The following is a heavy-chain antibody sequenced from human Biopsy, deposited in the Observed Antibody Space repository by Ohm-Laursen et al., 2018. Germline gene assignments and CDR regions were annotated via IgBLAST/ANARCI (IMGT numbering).Heavy chain of an antibody. CDR3: ARGGRYYYDSTDN. CDR2: IYYSGST. Sequence: SETLSLTCIVSGGSISSYYWNWIRQPPGKGLEWVGYIYYSGSTNYNPSLKSRVTISVDTSKNQFSLKLYSVTAADTAVYYCARGGRYYYDSTDNWGQGTLVIVSS. J-gene: IGHJ4*02. V-gene: IGHV4-59*01. CDR1: GGSISSYY. D-gene: IGHD3-22*01.